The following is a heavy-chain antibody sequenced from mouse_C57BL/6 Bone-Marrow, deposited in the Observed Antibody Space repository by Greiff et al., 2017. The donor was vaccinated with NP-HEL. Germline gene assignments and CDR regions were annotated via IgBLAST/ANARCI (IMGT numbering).Heavy chain of an antibody. J-gene: IGHJ3*01. CDR2: INPGSGGT. D-gene: IGHD2-2*01. CDR3: ARSHYVYHFAY. Sequence: LQESGAELVRPGTSVKVSCKASGYAFTNYLIEWVKQRPGQGLEWIGVINPGSGGTNYNEKFKGKATLTADKSSSTAYMQLSSLTSEDSAVYFCARSHYVYHFAYWGKGTLVTVSA. V-gene: IGHV1-54*01. CDR1: GYAFTNYL.